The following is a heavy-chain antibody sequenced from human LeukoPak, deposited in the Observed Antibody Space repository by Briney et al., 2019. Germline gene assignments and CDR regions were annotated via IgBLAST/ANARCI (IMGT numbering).Heavy chain of an antibody. V-gene: IGHV3-11*01. CDR3: AGEYGAPYNWFDP. J-gene: IGHJ5*02. D-gene: IGHD4-17*01. Sequence: GGSLRLSCAASGFTFSDYYMSWIRQAPGKGLEWVSHITSSGSTIYYADSVKGRFTISRDNAKNSLYLQMNSLRAEDTAVYYCAGEYGAPYNWFDPWGQGTLVTVSS. CDR2: ITSSGSTI. CDR1: GFTFSDYY.